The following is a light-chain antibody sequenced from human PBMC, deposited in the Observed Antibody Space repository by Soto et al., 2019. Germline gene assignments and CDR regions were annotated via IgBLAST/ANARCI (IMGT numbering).Light chain of an antibody. CDR1: SNDLGGYAY. CDR2: EVS. Sequence: SALTQPASVSGSPGQSITISCTGTSNDLGGYAYVSWYQQYPGKAPKLVISEVSNRPSGVSHRFSGSRSGNTASLTISGLQAEDEADYHCCSYTGNTKPVFGGGTKLTVL. J-gene: IGLJ3*02. V-gene: IGLV2-14*01. CDR3: CSYTGNTKPV.